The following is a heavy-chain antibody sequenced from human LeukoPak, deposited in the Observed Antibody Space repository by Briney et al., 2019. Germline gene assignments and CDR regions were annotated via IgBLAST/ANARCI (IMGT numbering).Heavy chain of an antibody. CDR1: GYTFTSYA. Sequence: ASVKVSCKASGYTFTSYAMHWVRQAPGQGLEWMGWISAYNGNTNYAQKLQGRVTMTTDTSTSTAYMELRSLRSDDTAVYYCARLVGATAVYYYYGMDVWGQGTTVTVSS. V-gene: IGHV1-18*01. J-gene: IGHJ6*02. CDR3: ARLVGATAVYYYYGMDV. D-gene: IGHD1-26*01. CDR2: ISAYNGNT.